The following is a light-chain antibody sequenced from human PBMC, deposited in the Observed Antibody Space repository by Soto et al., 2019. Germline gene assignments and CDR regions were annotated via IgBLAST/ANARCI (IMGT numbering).Light chain of an antibody. CDR1: SSDVGSYNL. V-gene: IGLV2-23*02. CDR3: CSSAGSSTFV. J-gene: IGLJ1*01. Sequence: QSSLTQPPSVSGSPGQSITISCTGTSSDVGSYNLVSWYQQHPGKAPKRMIYEVSNRPSGVSNRFSGYKSGNTASLTISGLQAEDEADYYCCSSAGSSTFVFVTGTKVTVL. CDR2: EVS.